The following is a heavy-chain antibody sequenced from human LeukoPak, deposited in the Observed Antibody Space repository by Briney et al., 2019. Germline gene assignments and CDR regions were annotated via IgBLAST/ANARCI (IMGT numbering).Heavy chain of an antibody. Sequence: GGSLRLSCAAPGFTFSSYWMSWMRQAPGKGLEWVANIKYDGNEEYYVDSVKGRFTISRDNAKNSLYLQLNSLRVEDTAVYYCKSGGAAPGSFDYWGQGTLVTVSP. V-gene: IGHV3-7*01. CDR3: KSGGAAPGSFDY. J-gene: IGHJ4*02. D-gene: IGHD1-1*01. CDR1: GFTFSSYW. CDR2: IKYDGNEE.